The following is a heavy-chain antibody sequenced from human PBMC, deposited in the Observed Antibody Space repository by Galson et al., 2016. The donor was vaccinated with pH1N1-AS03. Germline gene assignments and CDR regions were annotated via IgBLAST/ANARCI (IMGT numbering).Heavy chain of an antibody. J-gene: IGHJ4*02. D-gene: IGHD6-13*01. CDR1: GFSLSTGGVC. CDR3: ARVWGAAAGYFDY. V-gene: IGHV2-70*20. CDR2: IDSDDDK. Sequence: PALVKPTQTLTLTCTFSGFSLSTGGVCVTWVRQPPGKALEWLATIDSDDDKYYTTSLKTRLTISKDTSKNQVVLTMTNMDPVDTATYYCARVWGAAAGYFDYWGPGNLVVVSS.